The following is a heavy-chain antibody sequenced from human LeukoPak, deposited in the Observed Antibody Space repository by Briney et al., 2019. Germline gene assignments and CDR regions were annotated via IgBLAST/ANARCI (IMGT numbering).Heavy chain of an antibody. CDR3: ARVYSSSSNDMDV. V-gene: IGHV4-59*01. CDR1: GGSISSYY. J-gene: IGHJ6*03. Sequence: SETLSLTCTVSGGSISSYYWSWIRQPPGKGLEWIGYIYYSGSTNYNPSLRSRVTISVDTSKNQFSLKLSSVTAADTAVYYCARVYSSSSNDMDVWGKGTTVTASS. CDR2: IYYSGST. D-gene: IGHD6-6*01.